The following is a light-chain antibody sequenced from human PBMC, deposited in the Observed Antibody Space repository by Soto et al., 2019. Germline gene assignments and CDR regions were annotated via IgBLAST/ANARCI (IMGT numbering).Light chain of an antibody. CDR2: GPS. V-gene: IGKV3D-15*01. Sequence: EIVMTQSPATLSVSPGERATLSCRASQSVSSNLAWYQQKPGQAPRLLIYGPSTRATGIPARFSGSGSGTEFTLTISSLQSEDFAVYSCQQYNNWPPFFGHGTKVDIK. CDR1: QSVSSN. J-gene: IGKJ1*01. CDR3: QQYNNWPPF.